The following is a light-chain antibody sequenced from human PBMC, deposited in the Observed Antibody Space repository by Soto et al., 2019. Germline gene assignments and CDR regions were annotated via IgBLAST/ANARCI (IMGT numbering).Light chain of an antibody. CDR3: SSYTSSSTLLDV. CDR2: DVS. V-gene: IGLV2-14*01. Sequence: QSVLTQPASVSGSPGQSITISCTGTSSDVGGYNYVSWYQQHPGKAPKLMIYDVSNRPSGVSNRFSGSKSGNTASLTISWLQAEDEADYYCSSYTSSSTLLDVFGTGTKLTVL. J-gene: IGLJ1*01. CDR1: SSDVGGYNY.